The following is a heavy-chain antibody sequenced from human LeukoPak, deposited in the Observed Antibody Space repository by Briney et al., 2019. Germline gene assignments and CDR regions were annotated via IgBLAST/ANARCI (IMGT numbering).Heavy chain of an antibody. Sequence: SETLSLTCAVYGGSFSGYYWSWIRQPPGKGLEWIGYTYYSGSTYYDPSLKSRVTISVDTSKNQFSLRLSSVTAADTAVYYCARQYYYDSSGYEPGIAFDIWGQGTMVTVSS. CDR2: TYYSGST. CDR3: ARQYYYDSSGYEPGIAFDI. CDR1: GGSFSGYY. J-gene: IGHJ3*02. D-gene: IGHD3-22*01. V-gene: IGHV4-30-4*01.